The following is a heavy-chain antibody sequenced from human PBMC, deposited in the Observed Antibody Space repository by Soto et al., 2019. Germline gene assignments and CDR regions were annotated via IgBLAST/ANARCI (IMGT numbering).Heavy chain of an antibody. J-gene: IGHJ4*02. D-gene: IGHD1-26*01. Sequence: QVQLVQSGAEVKKPGASVKVSCKASGYTFTSYAMHWVRQAPGQRFEWMGWINAGNGNTKYSQKFQGRVTITRDTSPCTAYMELRSREFEETAVYYCARDVGATGDWGQGTLVTVSS. CDR3: ARDVGATGD. CDR1: GYTFTSYA. CDR2: INAGNGNT. V-gene: IGHV1-3*01.